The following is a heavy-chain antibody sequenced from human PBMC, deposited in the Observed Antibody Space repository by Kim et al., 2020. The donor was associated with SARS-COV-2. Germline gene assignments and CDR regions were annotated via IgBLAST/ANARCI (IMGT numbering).Heavy chain of an antibody. J-gene: IGHJ6*02. V-gene: IGHV4-59*08. CDR3: ARLSGTSFDYYYGMDV. D-gene: IGHD1-7*01. Sequence: SLKSRVTISVDTSKNRFSLKLSSVTAADTAVYYCARLSGTSFDYYYGMDVWGQGTTVTVSS.